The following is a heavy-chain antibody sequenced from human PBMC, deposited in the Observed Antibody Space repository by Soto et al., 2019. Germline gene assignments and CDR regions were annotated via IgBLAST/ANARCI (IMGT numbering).Heavy chain of an antibody. CDR1: GYSISSGNY. Sequence: SETLSLTCAVSGYSISSGNYWAWLRQPPGRGREWIGSLYHIGSTHYNTSLKSRVTISVDTAKNHFSLELSSVTAADTAIYYCRSSTSCYDESCVDVWGQGTMVTVSS. J-gene: IGHJ6*02. CDR3: RSSTSCYDESCVDV. V-gene: IGHV4-38-2*01. CDR2: LYHIGST. D-gene: IGHD2-2*01.